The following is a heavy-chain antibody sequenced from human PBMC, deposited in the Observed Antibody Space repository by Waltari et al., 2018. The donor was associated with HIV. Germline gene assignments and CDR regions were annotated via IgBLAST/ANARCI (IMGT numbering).Heavy chain of an antibody. CDR3: ARGAVYSSDPNDAFDA. J-gene: IGHJ3*01. Sequence: LEQSGGQVVQPGGSLRISCFASGFSFEKYWMSWVRQSPGKGLGGLAEMKDDGSEENYAEFLKGRFTVSRDNDKKALYLQMDRLKVDDTAIYFCARGAVYSSDPNDAFDAWGRGTLITVSS. CDR1: GFSFEKYW. V-gene: IGHV3-7*03. D-gene: IGHD4-4*01. CDR2: MKDDGSEE.